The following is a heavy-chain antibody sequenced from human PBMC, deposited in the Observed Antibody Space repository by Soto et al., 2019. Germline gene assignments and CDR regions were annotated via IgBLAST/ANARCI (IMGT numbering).Heavy chain of an antibody. V-gene: IGHV3-23*01. D-gene: IGHD6-19*01. J-gene: IGHJ4*02. CDR3: AKDGAVGSGWYLLLLTMDY. Sequence: GGSLRLSCAASGFTFSSYAMSWVRQAPGKGLEWVSAISGSGGSTYYADSVKGRFTISRDNSKNTLYLQMNSLRAEDTAVYYCAKDGAVGSGWYLLLLTMDYWGQGTLVTVSS. CDR2: ISGSGGST. CDR1: GFTFSSYA.